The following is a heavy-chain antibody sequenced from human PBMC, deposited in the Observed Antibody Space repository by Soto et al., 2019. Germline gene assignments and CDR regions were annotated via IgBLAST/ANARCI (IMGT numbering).Heavy chain of an antibody. CDR1: GYTFTSYA. D-gene: IGHD5-18*01. Sequence: ASVKVSCKASGYTFTSYAMHWVRQAPGQRLEWMGWINAGNGNTKYPQKFQGRVTITRDTSASTAYMELSSLRSEDTAVYYCARVSLPIQLSTYGIEYYFDYWGQGTLVTVSS. CDR3: ARVSLPIQLSTYGIEYYFDY. J-gene: IGHJ4*02. V-gene: IGHV1-3*01. CDR2: INAGNGNT.